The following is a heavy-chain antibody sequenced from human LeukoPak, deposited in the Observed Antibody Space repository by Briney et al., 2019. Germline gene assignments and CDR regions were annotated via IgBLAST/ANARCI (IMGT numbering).Heavy chain of an antibody. J-gene: IGHJ3*02. D-gene: IGHD2-2*02. V-gene: IGHV4-59*12. Sequence: SETLSLTCTVSGGSISSYYWSWIRQPPGKGLEWIGYIYYSGSTNYNPSLKSRVTISVDTSKNQFSLKLSSVTAADTAVYYCARDPTPAIVVPAAIADAFDIWGQGTMVTVSS. CDR2: IYYSGST. CDR3: ARDPTPAIVVPAAIADAFDI. CDR1: GGSISSYY.